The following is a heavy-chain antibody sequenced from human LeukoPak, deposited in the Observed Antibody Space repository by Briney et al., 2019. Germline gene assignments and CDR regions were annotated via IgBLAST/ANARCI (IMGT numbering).Heavy chain of an antibody. D-gene: IGHD2-2*01. Sequence: GGSLRLSCAASGFTFNSYAMSWVRQAPGKGLEWVSLFSGSGDSTYYRDSVKGRFTISRDNSKNTLYLQMNSLRAEETAVYYCARDRRVGCSFTTCYLFDYWGQGTLVTVSS. CDR3: ARDRRVGCSFTTCYLFDY. J-gene: IGHJ4*02. CDR2: FSGSGDST. V-gene: IGHV3-23*01. CDR1: GFTFNSYA.